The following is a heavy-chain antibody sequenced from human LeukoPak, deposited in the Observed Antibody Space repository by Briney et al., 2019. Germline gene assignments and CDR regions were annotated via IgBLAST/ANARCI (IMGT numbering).Heavy chain of an antibody. CDR3: ARVSYGSGSPNWFDP. Sequence: PSETLSLTCTVSGGSISSYCWSWIRQPPGKGLEWIGYIYYSGSTNYNPSLKSRVTISVDTSKNQFSLKLSSVTAADTAVYYCARVSYGSGSPNWFDPWGQGTLVTVSS. CDR2: IYYSGST. J-gene: IGHJ5*02. CDR1: GGSISSYC. V-gene: IGHV4-59*01. D-gene: IGHD3-10*01.